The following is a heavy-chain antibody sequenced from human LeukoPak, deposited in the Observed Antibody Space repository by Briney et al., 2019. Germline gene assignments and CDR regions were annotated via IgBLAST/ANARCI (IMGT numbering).Heavy chain of an antibody. CDR2: IYPGDSDT. CDR3: ARRQGVCTNGVCYTLYGMDV. CDR1: GYSFTSYW. V-gene: IGHV5-51*01. D-gene: IGHD2-8*01. Sequence: GESLQISCQGSGYSFTSYWIGWVRQMPGKGLEWMGIIYPGDSDTRYSPSFQGQVTISADKSISTAYLQWSSLKASDTAMYYCARRQGVCTNGVCYTLYGMDVWGQGTTVTVSS. J-gene: IGHJ6*02.